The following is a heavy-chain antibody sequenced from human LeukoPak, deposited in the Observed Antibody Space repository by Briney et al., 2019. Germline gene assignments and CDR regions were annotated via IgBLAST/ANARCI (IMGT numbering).Heavy chain of an antibody. CDR3: ARDSRGGVLRYFDWLSLEGAFDI. CDR1: GGTFSSYA. Sequence: AASVKVSCKASGGTFSSYAISWVRQAPGQGLEWMGGIIPIFGTANYAQKFQGRVTITADKSTSTAYMELSSLRSGDTAVYYCARDSRGGVLRYFDWLSLEGAFDIWGQGTMVTVSS. CDR2: IIPIFGTA. J-gene: IGHJ3*02. V-gene: IGHV1-69*06. D-gene: IGHD3-9*01.